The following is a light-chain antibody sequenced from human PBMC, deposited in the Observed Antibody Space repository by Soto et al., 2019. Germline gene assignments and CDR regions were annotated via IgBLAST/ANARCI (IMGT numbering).Light chain of an antibody. J-gene: IGKJ1*01. Sequence: EIVLTQSPGTLSLSPGERATLSCRASQSVSSNFLAWYQQKPGQAPRLLISGASNRATGIPDRFSGSGSGTDFTLTISRLEPEDFAVYSCLQYGSSPRTFGQGTKVEI. V-gene: IGKV3-20*01. CDR2: GAS. CDR3: LQYGSSPRT. CDR1: QSVSSNF.